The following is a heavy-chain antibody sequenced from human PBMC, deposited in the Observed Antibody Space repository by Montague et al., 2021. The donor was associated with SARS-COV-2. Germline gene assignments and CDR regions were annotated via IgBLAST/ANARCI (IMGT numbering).Heavy chain of an antibody. V-gene: IGHV3-23*01. Sequence: DGGTHYADSVKGRLTISRDNSKNVLYLQMNILRDEDTALYYCAKDSYYYGLVYGMDVWGQGTTVTVSS. CDR2: DGGT. CDR3: AKDSYYYGLVYGMDV. J-gene: IGHJ6*02. D-gene: IGHD3-10*01.